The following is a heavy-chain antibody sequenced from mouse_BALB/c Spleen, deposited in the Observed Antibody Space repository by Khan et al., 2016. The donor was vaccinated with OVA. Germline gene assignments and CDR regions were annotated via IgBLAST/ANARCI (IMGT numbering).Heavy chain of an antibody. J-gene: IGHJ2*01. D-gene: IGHD1-1*01. Sequence: VRLQQSGPELVKPGASVKISCKASGYSFTGYFMNWVMQSHGKSLEWIGRINPHIGETFYNQKFKGKVTLTVDESSSTAHMEIRSLASEDSAVYYCARIYASDFDYWGQGTTLTVSA. CDR3: ARIYASDFDY. V-gene: IGHV1-20*02. CDR2: INPHIGET. CDR1: GYSFTGYF.